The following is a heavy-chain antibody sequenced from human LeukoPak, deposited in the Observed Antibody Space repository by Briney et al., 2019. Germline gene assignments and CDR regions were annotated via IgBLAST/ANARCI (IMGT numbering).Heavy chain of an antibody. V-gene: IGHV1-69*05. CDR1: GGTFISYA. CDR3: ASALDSREFFDY. D-gene: IGHD3-10*01. Sequence: ASVKVSCKASGGTFISYAISWVRQAPGKGLEWMGVIIPIFGTANYAHKFQGRVTITTHESTSTAYMELSSLRSEDTAVYYCASALDSREFFDYWGQGTLVTVSS. J-gene: IGHJ4*02. CDR2: IIPIFGTA.